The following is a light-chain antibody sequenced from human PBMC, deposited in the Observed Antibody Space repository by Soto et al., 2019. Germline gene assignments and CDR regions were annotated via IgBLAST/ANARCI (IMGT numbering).Light chain of an antibody. CDR1: SGHSSYT. CDR3: QTSGAGIVV. CDR2: LNTDGSH. V-gene: IGLV4-69*01. Sequence: QLVLTQSPSASASLGASVKLTCTLSSGHSSYTIAWHQQQPEKGPRYLMKLNTDGSHSRGDGIPDRFSGSRSGAERYLTISRLQSEDEADYYCQTSGAGIVVFGGGTTLTVL. J-gene: IGLJ2*01.